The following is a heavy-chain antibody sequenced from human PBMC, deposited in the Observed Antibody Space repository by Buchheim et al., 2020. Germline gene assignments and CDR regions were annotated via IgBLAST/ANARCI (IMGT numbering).Heavy chain of an antibody. V-gene: IGHV3-48*02. CDR3: ARAGYTSGWSFDY. CDR2: ITSSSSTI. J-gene: IGHJ4*02. Sequence: EVQLVESGGGLVQPGGSLRLSCAASGFTLRTYSMNWVRQAPGKGLEWISYITSSSSTIYYADSVKARFTISRDNAKNSLYLQMDSLRDEDTAVYYCARAGYTSGWSFDYWGQGTL. CDR1: GFTLRTYS. D-gene: IGHD6-19*01.